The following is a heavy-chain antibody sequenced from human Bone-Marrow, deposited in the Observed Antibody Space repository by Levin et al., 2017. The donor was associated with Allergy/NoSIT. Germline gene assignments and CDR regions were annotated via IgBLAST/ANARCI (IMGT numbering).Heavy chain of an antibody. V-gene: IGHV3-53*01. CDR1: GFTVTSNY. D-gene: IGHD4-17*01. CDR2: IYRGGST. CDR3: ARVARNNGDYEDYYFDF. Sequence: GESLKISCAASGFTVTSNYMSWVRQAPGKGLEWVSVIYRGGSTYYADSVQGRFTISRDSAKNTLSLQMNSLRAEDTAVYYCARVARNNGDYEDYYFDFWGQGTLVTVSS. J-gene: IGHJ4*02.